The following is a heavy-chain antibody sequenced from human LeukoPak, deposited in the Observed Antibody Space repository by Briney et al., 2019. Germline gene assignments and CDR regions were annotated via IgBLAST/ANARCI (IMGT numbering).Heavy chain of an antibody. CDR1: GYTFTSYG. CDR2: ISAYNGNT. V-gene: IGHV1-18*01. J-gene: IGHJ6*02. Sequence: VASVTVSCKASGYTFTSYGISWVRQAPGQGLEWMGWISAYNGNTNYAQKLQGRVTMTTDTSTSTAYMELRSLRSDDTAVYYCVREDFYYGMDVWGQGTTVTVSS. CDR3: VREDFYYGMDV.